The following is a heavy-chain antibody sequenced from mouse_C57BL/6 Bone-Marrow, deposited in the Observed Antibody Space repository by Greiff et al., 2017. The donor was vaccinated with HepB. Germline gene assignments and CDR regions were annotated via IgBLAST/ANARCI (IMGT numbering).Heavy chain of an antibody. CDR3: ARDGNDRAWFAY. V-gene: IGHV1-55*01. CDR1: GYTFTSYW. D-gene: IGHD2-2*01. J-gene: IGHJ3*01. CDR2: IYPGSGST. Sequence: QVQLQQPGAELVKPGASVKMSCKASGYTFTSYWITWVKQRPGQGLEWIGDIYPGSGSTNYNEKFKSKATLTVDTSSSTAYMQLSSLTSEDAAVYYCARDGNDRAWFAYWGQGTLVTVSA.